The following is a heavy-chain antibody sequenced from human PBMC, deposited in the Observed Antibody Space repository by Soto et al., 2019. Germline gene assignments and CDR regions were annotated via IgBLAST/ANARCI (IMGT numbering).Heavy chain of an antibody. CDR3: ARDGRRLRDHSFDP. CDR1: GGSISSYY. CDR2: IYYSGST. J-gene: IGHJ5*02. Sequence: SETLSLTCTVSGGSISSYYWSWIRQPPGKGLKWIGYIYYSGSTNYNPSLKSRVTISVDTSKNQFSLKLSSVTAADTAVYYCARDGRRLRDHSFDPWGQGTLVTVSS. V-gene: IGHV4-59*01. D-gene: IGHD4-17*01.